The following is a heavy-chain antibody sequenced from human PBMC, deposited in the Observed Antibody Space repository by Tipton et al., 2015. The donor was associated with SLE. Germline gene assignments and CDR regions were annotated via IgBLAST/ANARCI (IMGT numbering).Heavy chain of an antibody. Sequence: TLSLTCTVSGGSISSYYWSWIRQPPGKGLEWIGHIYHSGNTNYNPSLQSRVTISEDTSKNQFSLKLSSVTAADTAVYYWARAQTPTLYYMDVWGKGTTVTVSS. V-gene: IGHV4-59*01. J-gene: IGHJ6*03. CDR3: ARAQTPTLYYMDV. CDR1: GGSISSYY. CDR2: IYHSGNT.